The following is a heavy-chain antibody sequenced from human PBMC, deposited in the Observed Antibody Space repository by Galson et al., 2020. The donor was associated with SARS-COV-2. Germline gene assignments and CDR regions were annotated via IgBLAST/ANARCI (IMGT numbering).Heavy chain of an antibody. CDR3: AGHWYSSAWAGVFDH. Sequence: SETLSLTCTVSGGSINTNYWSWIRQPPGKGLEWIGFMYTNGDNKYNPSLKSRATISIDTPKNQVALELTSVTAADTAVYYCAGHWYSSAWAGVFDHWGQGTPVTVSS. CDR1: GGSINTNY. CDR2: MYTNGDN. J-gene: IGHJ4*02. D-gene: IGHD6-19*01. V-gene: IGHV4-59*01.